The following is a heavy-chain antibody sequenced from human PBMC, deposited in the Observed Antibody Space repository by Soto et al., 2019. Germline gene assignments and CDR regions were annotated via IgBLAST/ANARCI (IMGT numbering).Heavy chain of an antibody. D-gene: IGHD2-21*02. V-gene: IGHV4-59*01. CDR2: MYNTGST. J-gene: IGHJ6*02. CDR3: ARDLWGYCGDDCYPLDV. CDR1: GCSISSYY. Sequence: SETLSLTCTVSGCSISSYYWSWIRQPPGKGLEWIGYMYNTGSTIYNPSLKSRVTISVDTSKNQFSLKLNPVTAADTAVYYCARDLWGYCGDDCYPLDVWGQGTTVTVS.